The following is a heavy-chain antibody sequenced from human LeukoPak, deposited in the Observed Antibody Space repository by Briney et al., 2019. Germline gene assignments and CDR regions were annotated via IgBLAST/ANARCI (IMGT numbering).Heavy chain of an antibody. CDR2: IYYSGST. Sequence: PSETLSLTCTVSGGSISSSSYYWSWIRQPPGKGLEWIGYIYYSGSTNYNPSLKSRVTISVDTSKNQFSLKLSSVTAADTAVYYCARVREERVGTHFDIWGQGTMVTVSS. V-gene: IGHV4-61*01. D-gene: IGHD1-26*01. J-gene: IGHJ3*02. CDR1: GGSISSSSYY. CDR3: ARVREERVGTHFDI.